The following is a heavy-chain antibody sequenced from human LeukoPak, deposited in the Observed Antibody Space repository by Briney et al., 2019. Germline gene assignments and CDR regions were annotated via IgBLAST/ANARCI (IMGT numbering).Heavy chain of an antibody. CDR1: GYTFTGYY. Sequence: ASVKVSGKASGYTFTGYYMHWVRQAPGQGLEWMGWINPKSGGTNYAQKFQGRVTMTRDTSISTAYMELSGLRSDDTAVYYCAREYSSSSGRLFDYWGPGTLVTVSS. V-gene: IGHV1-2*02. D-gene: IGHD6-6*01. J-gene: IGHJ4*02. CDR3: AREYSSSSGRLFDY. CDR2: INPKSGGT.